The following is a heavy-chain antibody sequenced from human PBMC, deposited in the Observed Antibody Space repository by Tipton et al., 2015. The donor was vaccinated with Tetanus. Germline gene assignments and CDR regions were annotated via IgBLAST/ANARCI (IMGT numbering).Heavy chain of an antibody. CDR1: GGSISSGGYY. Sequence: TLSLTCTVSGGSISSGGYYWSWIRQHPGKGLEWIVDIYYSGSTYYNPSLKSRVTISVDTSKNQFYLKLNSVTAADTAVYYCARDQAGGARGWNCFAYWGQGTLVPLSS. J-gene: IGHJ4*02. CDR2: IYYSGST. D-gene: IGHD2-15*01. CDR3: ARDQAGGARGWNCFAY. V-gene: IGHV4-31*03.